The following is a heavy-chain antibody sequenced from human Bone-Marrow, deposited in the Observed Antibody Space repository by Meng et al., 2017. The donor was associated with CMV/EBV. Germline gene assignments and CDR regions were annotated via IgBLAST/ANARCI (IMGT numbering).Heavy chain of an antibody. V-gene: IGHV1-69*04. J-gene: IGHJ6*02. CDR2: IIPILGIA. Sequence: SVKVSCKASGGTFSSYTISWVRQAPGQGLEWMGRIIPILGIANYAQKFQGRVTITADKSTSTAYMELSSLRSEDTAVYYCARDRSLRIFGYYYGMDVWGQGSAGHRLL. CDR3: ARDRSLRIFGYYYGMDV. D-gene: IGHD3-3*01. CDR1: GGTFSSYT.